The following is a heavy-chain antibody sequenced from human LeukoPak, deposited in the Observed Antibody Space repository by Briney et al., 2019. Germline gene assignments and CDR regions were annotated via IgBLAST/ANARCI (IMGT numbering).Heavy chain of an antibody. CDR2: FIPIIGTP. J-gene: IGHJ4*02. V-gene: IGHV1-69*04. D-gene: IGHD6-13*01. Sequence: ASVKVSCKASGGTFSSNVISWVRQAPGQGLEWMGRFIPIIGTPDYAQKFQGRVTITADKSTHTAYMELTSLKSDDTAVYYCARAGGSSWYVSLYYWGQGTLVTVSS. CDR1: GGTFSSNV. CDR3: ARAGGSSWYVSLYY.